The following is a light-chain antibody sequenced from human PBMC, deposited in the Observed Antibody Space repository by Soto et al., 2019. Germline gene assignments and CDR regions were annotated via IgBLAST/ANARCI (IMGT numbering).Light chain of an antibody. V-gene: IGLV1-40*01. CDR2: DNS. CDR3: QSYDTSLTGWV. Sequence: QSVLTQPPSVSGAPGQRVTISCTGSSSNIGAGYDVHWYQHLPGTAPKLLIYDNSNRPSGVPERFSGSRSGASASLAITGLQAEAEADYYCQSYDTSLTGWVFGGGTKLTVL. CDR1: SSNIGAGYD. J-gene: IGLJ3*02.